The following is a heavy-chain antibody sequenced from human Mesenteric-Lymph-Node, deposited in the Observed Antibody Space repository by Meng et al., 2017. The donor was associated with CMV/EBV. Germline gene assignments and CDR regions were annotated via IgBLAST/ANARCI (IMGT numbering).Heavy chain of an antibody. Sequence: SETLSLTCAVYGGSFSGYYWSWIRQPPGKGLEWIGEINHSGSTNYNPSLKSRVTISVDTSKNQFSLKPSSVTAADTAVYYCARERNYPMDVWGQGTTVTVSS. D-gene: IGHD1-7*01. J-gene: IGHJ6*02. CDR1: GGSFSGYY. CDR2: INHSGST. CDR3: ARERNYPMDV. V-gene: IGHV4-34*01.